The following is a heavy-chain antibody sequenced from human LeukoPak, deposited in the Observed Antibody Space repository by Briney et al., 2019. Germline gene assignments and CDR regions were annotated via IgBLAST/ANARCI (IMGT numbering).Heavy chain of an antibody. CDR1: GFTVSTNY. J-gene: IGHJ4*02. V-gene: IGHV3-66*01. Sequence: PGGSLRLSCAASGFTVSTNYVSWVRQAPGKGLEWVSVMYRHGGTAYADSVQGRFSISRDNSKNTVDLQINSLRAEDTAVYYCTRDVIYDSEIYSYGDSWGQGTLVTVFS. D-gene: IGHD3-16*01. CDR2: MYRHGGT. CDR3: TRDVIYDSEIYSYGDS.